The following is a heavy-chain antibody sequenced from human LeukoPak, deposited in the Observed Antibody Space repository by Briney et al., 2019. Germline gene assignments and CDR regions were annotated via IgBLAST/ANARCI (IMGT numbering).Heavy chain of an antibody. D-gene: IGHD6-6*01. CDR3: ASDGSIAARPVYYYMDV. V-gene: IGHV1-69*13. CDR1: LCTFSSYA. Sequence: SVKVSCQASLCTFSSYAISWVRQAPGQGLEWMGGIIPIFGTANYAQKLQGRVTLTADESTSTAYMKLCSLRSAETRVYYCASDGSIAARPVYYYMDVWGKGTTVTVSS. CDR2: IIPIFGTA. J-gene: IGHJ6*03.